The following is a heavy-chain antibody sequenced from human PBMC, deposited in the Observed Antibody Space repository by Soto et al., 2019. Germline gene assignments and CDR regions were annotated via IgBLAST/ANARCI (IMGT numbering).Heavy chain of an antibody. CDR3: VKNPAGTVVTTKYFQY. Sequence: QVQLVESGGDLVKPGGSLRLSCAASGFTLSDYYMSWMRQAPGKGLEWVAYISHSGSKMYYADSMKGRFTISRDNANNSLHLQMNGLRAEDTAVYYCVKNPAGTVVTTKYFQYWGQGTLVTVSS. J-gene: IGHJ1*01. CDR2: ISHSGSKM. V-gene: IGHV3-11*01. CDR1: GFTLSDYY. D-gene: IGHD2-21*02.